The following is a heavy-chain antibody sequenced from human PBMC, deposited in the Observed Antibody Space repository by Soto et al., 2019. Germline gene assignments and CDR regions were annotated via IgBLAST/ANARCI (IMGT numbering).Heavy chain of an antibody. CDR2: INPNSGGT. V-gene: IGHV1-2*02. D-gene: IGHD3-16*01. J-gene: IGHJ6*02. CDR3: ARVGATIDNYYYGMDV. CDR1: GYTFTGYY. Sequence: GASVKVSCKASGYTFTGYYMHWVRQAPGQGLEWMGWINPNSGGTNYAQKFQGRVTMTRDTSTSTAYMELRSLRSDDTAVYYCARVGATIDNYYYGMDVWGQGTTVTVSS.